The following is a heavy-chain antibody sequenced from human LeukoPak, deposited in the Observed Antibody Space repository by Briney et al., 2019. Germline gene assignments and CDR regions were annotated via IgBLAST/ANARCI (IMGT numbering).Heavy chain of an antibody. CDR2: IYYSGST. CDR1: GGSVSSGSYY. J-gene: IGHJ4*02. V-gene: IGHV4-61*01. D-gene: IGHD6-19*01. Sequence: PSETLSLTCTVPGGSVSSGSYYWSWIRQPPGKGLEWIGYIYYSGSTNYNPSLKSRLTISVDTSKNQFSLKLSSLTAADTAVYYCARVYSSGWKPDYWGQGTLVTVSS. CDR3: ARVYSSGWKPDY.